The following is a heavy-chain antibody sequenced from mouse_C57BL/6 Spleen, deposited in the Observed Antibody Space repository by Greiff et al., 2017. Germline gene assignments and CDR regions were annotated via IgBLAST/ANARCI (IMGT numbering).Heavy chain of an antibody. Sequence: EVQLQQSGTVLARPGASVKMSCKTSGYTFTSYWMHWVKPRPGQCLEWIGAIYPGTSDTSYNQKFKGKAKLTAVTSTSTASMELSSLTNEDSAVYYCTRGGLPYVDYWGQGTTRTVSS. CDR3: TRGGLPYVDY. D-gene: IGHD3-1*01. J-gene: IGHJ2*01. CDR1: GYTFTSYW. V-gene: IGHV1-5*01. CDR2: IYPGTSDT.